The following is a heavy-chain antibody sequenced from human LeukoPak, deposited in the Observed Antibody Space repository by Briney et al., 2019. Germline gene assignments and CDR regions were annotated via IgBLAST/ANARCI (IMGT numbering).Heavy chain of an antibody. CDR1: GYTFTSYY. J-gene: IGHJ4*02. D-gene: IGHD6-19*01. CDR2: INPSGDST. CDR3: ARERYSSANEPFDS. V-gene: IGHV1-46*01. Sequence: ASVKVSCKASGYTFTSYYMYWGRQAPGQGLEWRGIINPSGDSTSYAQKFQGRVTMTRDMSTSTVYIEKSSLRSEDTAVYYCARERYSSANEPFDSWGQGTLVTVSS.